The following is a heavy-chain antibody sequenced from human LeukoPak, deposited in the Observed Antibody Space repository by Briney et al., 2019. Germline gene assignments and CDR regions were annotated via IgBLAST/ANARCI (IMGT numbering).Heavy chain of an antibody. J-gene: IGHJ4*02. Sequence: ASVKVSCKASGYTFTGYYMHWVRQAPGQGLEWMGWINPNSGGTNYAQKFQGRVTMTRDTSISTAYMELSRLRSDDTAVYYCARVYHYTYYDFWSGYYDGYFDYWGQGTLVTVSS. CDR1: GYTFTGYY. CDR3: ARVYHYTYYDFWSGYYDGYFDY. V-gene: IGHV1-2*02. D-gene: IGHD3-3*01. CDR2: INPNSGGT.